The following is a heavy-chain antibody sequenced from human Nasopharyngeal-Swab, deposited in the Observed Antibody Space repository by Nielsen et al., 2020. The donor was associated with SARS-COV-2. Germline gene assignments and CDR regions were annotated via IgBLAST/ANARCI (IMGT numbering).Heavy chain of an antibody. V-gene: IGHV3-23*01. J-gene: IGHJ4*02. D-gene: IGHD6-19*01. Sequence: WIRQPPGKGLEWVSDISGSGGSTYYADSVKGRFTISRDNSKNTLYLQMNSLRAEDTAVYYCAKRKHQTRAVAGTGEALDYRGQGTLVTVSS. CDR3: AKRKHQTRAVAGTGEALDY. CDR2: ISGSGGST.